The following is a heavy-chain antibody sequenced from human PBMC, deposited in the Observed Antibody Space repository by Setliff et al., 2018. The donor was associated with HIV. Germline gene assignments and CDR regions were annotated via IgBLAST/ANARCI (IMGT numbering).Heavy chain of an antibody. V-gene: IGHV5-51*01. J-gene: IGHJ4*02. CDR2: IDPRDSET. CDR1: GYTFTSNW. CDR3: VRRQQRPQNAIES. D-gene: IGHD6-25*01. Sequence: PGESLKISCEASGYTFTSNWIGWVRQVPGKGLEWMGIIDPRDSETRYSPSFEGQVTVSVDWSINTAYLHWSSLKASDTAMYYCVRRQQRPQNAIESWGPGTLVTVSS.